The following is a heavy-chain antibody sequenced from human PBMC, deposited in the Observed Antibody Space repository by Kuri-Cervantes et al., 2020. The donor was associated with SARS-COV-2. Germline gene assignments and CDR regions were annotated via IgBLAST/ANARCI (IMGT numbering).Heavy chain of an antibody. CDR2: ISSSGSTI. CDR1: GFTFSDYY. J-gene: IGHJ4*02. V-gene: IGHV3-11*01. D-gene: IGHD3-3*01. Sequence: GGSLRLSCAASGFTFSDYYMSWIRQAPGKGLEWVSYISSSGSTIYYADSVKGRFTISRDNSKNTLYLQMNSLRAEDTAVYYCAKVGYYDFWSGYSSYYFDYWGQGTLVTVSS. CDR3: AKVGYYDFWSGYSSYYFDY.